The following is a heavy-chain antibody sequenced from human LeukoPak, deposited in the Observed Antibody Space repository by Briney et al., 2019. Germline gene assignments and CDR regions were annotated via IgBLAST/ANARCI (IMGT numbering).Heavy chain of an antibody. V-gene: IGHV4-30-4*01. Sequence: KPSETLSLTCTVSGGSISSYYWSWIRQPPGKGLEWIGYINNSGSTYYNPSLKSRVTISVDTSKNQFSLKLSSVTAADTAVYYCARRDAFDIWGQGTMVTVSS. J-gene: IGHJ3*02. CDR2: INNSGST. CDR3: ARRDAFDI. CDR1: GGSISSYY.